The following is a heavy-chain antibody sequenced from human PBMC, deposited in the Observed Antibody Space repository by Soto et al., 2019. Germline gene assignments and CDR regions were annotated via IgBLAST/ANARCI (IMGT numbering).Heavy chain of an antibody. V-gene: IGHV1-2*04. D-gene: IGHD2-2*02. CDR1: GYTYTSYG. CDR3: ARGVGYCISTSCYNYGMDV. Sequence: ASVKVSCKASGYTYTSYGISWVRQAPGQGLEWMGWINPNSGGTNYAQKFQGWVTMTRDTSISTAYMELSRLRSDDTAVYYCARGVGYCISTSCYNYGMDVWGQGTTVTVSS. CDR2: INPNSGGT. J-gene: IGHJ6*02.